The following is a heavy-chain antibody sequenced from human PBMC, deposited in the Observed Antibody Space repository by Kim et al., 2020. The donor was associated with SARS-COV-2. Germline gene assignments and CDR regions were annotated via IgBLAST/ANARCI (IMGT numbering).Heavy chain of an antibody. CDR3: ARDFVWAAAGTADGNFFDY. V-gene: IGHV4-4*02. J-gene: IGHJ4*02. Sequence: SETLSLTCAVSGGSISSSNWWSWVRQPPGKGLEWIGEIYHSGSTNYNPSLKSRVTISVDKSKNQFSLKLSSVTAADTAVYYCARDFVWAAAGTADGNFFDYWGQGTLVTVSS. CDR1: GGSISSSNW. CDR2: IYHSGST. D-gene: IGHD6-13*01.